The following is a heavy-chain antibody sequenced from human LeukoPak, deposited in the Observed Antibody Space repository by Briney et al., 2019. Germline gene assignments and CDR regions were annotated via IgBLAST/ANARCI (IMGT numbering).Heavy chain of an antibody. V-gene: IGHV3-7*03. D-gene: IGHD2-2*01. J-gene: IGHJ6*03. CDR1: GFTFSSYW. CDR3: ARIEQYHRGHFYYYMDV. CDR2: IKQDGSEK. Sequence: SGGSLRLSCAASGFTFSSYWMNWVRQAPGKGLEWVANIKQDGSEKYYVDSVKGRFTISRDNAKNSLYLQMNSLRAEDTAVYYCARIEQYHRGHFYYYMDVWGKGTTVTVSS.